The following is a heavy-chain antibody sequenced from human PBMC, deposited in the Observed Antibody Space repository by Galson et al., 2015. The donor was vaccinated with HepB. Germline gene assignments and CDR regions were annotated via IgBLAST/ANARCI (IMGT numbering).Heavy chain of an antibody. Sequence: SLRLSCAGSGFPFRNYGMSWVRQAPGKGLDWVSAISGTDGSTYYADSVKGRFTISKDNSKNTLYLQMNSLRAEDTAVYYCAKYCNSNSFSTAGNYYGMDVWGQGTTVTVSS. CDR1: GFPFRNYG. J-gene: IGHJ6*02. CDR3: AKYCNSNSFSTAGNYYGMDV. CDR2: ISGTDGST. D-gene: IGHD2/OR15-2a*01. V-gene: IGHV3-23*01.